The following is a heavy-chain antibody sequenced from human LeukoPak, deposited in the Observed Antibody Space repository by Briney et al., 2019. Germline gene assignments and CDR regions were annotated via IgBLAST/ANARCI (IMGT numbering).Heavy chain of an antibody. J-gene: IGHJ6*02. Sequence: SETLSLTCAVSGGSISSGGYSWSWIRQPPGKGLEWIGYIYHSGSTYYNPSLKSRVTISVDRSKNQFSLKLSSVTAADTAVYYCARRHSERSYYDFWSGNSIDVWGQGTTVTVSS. CDR3: ARRHSERSYYDFWSGNSIDV. D-gene: IGHD3-3*01. CDR2: IYHSGST. V-gene: IGHV4-30-2*01. CDR1: GGSISSGGYS.